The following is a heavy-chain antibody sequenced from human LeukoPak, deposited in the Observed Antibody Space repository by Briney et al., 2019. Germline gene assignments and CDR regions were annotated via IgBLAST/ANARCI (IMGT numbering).Heavy chain of an antibody. CDR3: ASRGYCSSTSCYYFDY. CDR2: ISCDGSNK. Sequence: GRSLRLSCAASGFTFSSYAMHWVRQAPGKGLEWVAVISCDGSNKYYADSVKGRFTISRDNSKNTLYLQMNSLRAEDTAVYYCASRGYCSSTSCYYFDYWGQGTLVTVSS. V-gene: IGHV3-30-3*01. D-gene: IGHD2-2*01. CDR1: GFTFSSYA. J-gene: IGHJ4*02.